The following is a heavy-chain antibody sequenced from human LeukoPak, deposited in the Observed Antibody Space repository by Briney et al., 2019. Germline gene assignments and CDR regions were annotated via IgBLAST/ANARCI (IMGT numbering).Heavy chain of an antibody. CDR2: IIGSGGTT. D-gene: IGHD6-13*01. CDR1: GFTFITYD. J-gene: IGHJ4*02. V-gene: IGHV3-23*01. Sequence: GGSLRLSCAASGFTFITYDMNRVRQAPGKGLEWVSGIIGSGGTTYYADSVKGRFTISRDNSKNTLYLQMNYLRAEDTALYYCAKNIAAPTTPFDYWGQGTLVTVSS. CDR3: AKNIAAPTTPFDY.